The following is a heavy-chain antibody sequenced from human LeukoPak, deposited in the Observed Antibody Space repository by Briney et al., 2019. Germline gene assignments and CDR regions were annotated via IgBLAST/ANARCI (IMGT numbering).Heavy chain of an antibody. J-gene: IGHJ1*01. Sequence: GGSLRLSCAASGFTFSSYAMSWVRQAPGKGLEWVSVIYSGGTTKYADSVKGRFTISRDNSKNTLYLQMNSLRAEDTAVYYCATYSSLNRREFQYWGQGTLLTVSS. CDR1: GFTFSSYA. CDR3: ATYSSLNRREFQY. D-gene: IGHD3-22*01. V-gene: IGHV3-66*01. CDR2: IYSGGTT.